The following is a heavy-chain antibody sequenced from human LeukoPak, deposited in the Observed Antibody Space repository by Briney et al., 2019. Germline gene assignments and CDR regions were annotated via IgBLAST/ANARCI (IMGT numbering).Heavy chain of an antibody. D-gene: IGHD1-26*01. CDR3: ATDLNHDSGG. CDR2: ISPDGSEK. J-gene: IGHJ4*02. CDR1: GFSFSGTW. Sequence: GGSRRLSCATSGFSFSGTWMTWVRQAPGKGLECITNISPDGSEKYYLDSVKGRFTVSRDNAKKLVYLQMNSLRVEDTAIYFCATDLNHDSGGWGQGTLVTVSS. V-gene: IGHV3-7*01.